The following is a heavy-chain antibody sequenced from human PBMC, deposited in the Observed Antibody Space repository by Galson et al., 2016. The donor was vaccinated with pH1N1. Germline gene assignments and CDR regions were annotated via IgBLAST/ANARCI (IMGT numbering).Heavy chain of an antibody. CDR1: GFTFSSYW. D-gene: IGHD2-15*01. J-gene: IGHJ4*02. Sequence: SLRLSCAASGFTFSSYWMHWVRQAPGKGLVWVSRINTDGSLTTYADSVQGRFTITRDNAKNTLYLQLNSLRAEDSAVYYCAFPPCSGGGCYYDHWGQGTLVTVSS. V-gene: IGHV3-74*01. CDR2: INTDGSLT. CDR3: AFPPCSGGGCYYDH.